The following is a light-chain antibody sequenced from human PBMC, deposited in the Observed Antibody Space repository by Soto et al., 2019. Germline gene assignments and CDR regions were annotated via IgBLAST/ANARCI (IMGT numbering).Light chain of an antibody. V-gene: IGKV1-5*01. J-gene: IGKJ1*01. CDR3: QQYNRNTWS. CDR2: GAS. Sequence: TQSPATLSLSPGERATLSCRASQSVGTWVAWYQQKPGKAPKLLIYGASNLESGVPSRFSGSGYGTEFTLTITTLQPDDFATYFCQQYNRNTWSFGPGTKVDIK. CDR1: QSVGTW.